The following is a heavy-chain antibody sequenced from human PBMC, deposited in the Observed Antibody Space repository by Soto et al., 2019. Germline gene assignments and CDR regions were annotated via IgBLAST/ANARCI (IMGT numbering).Heavy chain of an antibody. CDR3: ARLYYDFWSGLSRGWFDP. Sequence: QVQLVQSGAEVKKPGASVKVSCKASGYTFTSYGISWVRQAPGQGLEWMGWISAYNGNTNYAQKLQGRVTMTTDTSTSTAYKELRSLRSDDTAVYYCARLYYDFWSGLSRGWFDPWGQGTLVTVSS. V-gene: IGHV1-18*01. D-gene: IGHD3-3*01. CDR1: GYTFTSYG. CDR2: ISAYNGNT. J-gene: IGHJ5*02.